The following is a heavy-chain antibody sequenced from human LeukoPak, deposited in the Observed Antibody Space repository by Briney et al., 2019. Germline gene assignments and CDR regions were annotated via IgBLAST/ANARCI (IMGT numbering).Heavy chain of an antibody. CDR2: IYYSGST. D-gene: IGHD6-13*01. V-gene: IGHV4-39*01. Sequence: PSETLSLTCTVSGGSISSSSYYWGWIRQPPGKGLEWIGSIYYSGSTYYNPSLKSRVTISADTSKNQFSLKLSSVTAADTAVYYCARSMGDGSWYHVDWFDPWGQGTLVTVSS. CDR1: GGSISSSSYY. J-gene: IGHJ5*02. CDR3: ARSMGDGSWYHVDWFDP.